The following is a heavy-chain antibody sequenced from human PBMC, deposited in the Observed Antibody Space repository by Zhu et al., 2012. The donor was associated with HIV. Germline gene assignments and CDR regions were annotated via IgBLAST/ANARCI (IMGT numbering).Heavy chain of an antibody. CDR3: ARADGSGTYYYYYMDV. V-gene: IGHV4-30-4*08. Sequence: QVQLQESGLGLVKPSQTLSLTCTVSGGSISSGDYYWSWIRQPPGKGLEWIAYIHHSGTTYYNPSLKSRLSISIDTSKNQFSLRLSSVSAADTAVYFCARADGSGTYYYYYMDVWGKGTTVTVSS. J-gene: IGHJ6*03. CDR1: GGSISSGDYY. CDR2: IHHSGTT. D-gene: IGHD3-10*01.